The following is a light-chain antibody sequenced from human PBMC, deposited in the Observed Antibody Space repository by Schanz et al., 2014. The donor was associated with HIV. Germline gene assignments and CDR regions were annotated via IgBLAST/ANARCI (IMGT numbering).Light chain of an antibody. V-gene: IGKV3-20*01. CDR3: QHYGGPYT. CDR1: QSVSRH. J-gene: IGKJ2*01. Sequence: EIVLTQSPATLSLSPGERATLSCRASQSVSRHLAWYQQKPGQPPRLLIYGASSRATGISDRFSGSGSGTDFTLTISRLEPEDFAVYYCQHYGGPYTFGQGTKLEIK. CDR2: GAS.